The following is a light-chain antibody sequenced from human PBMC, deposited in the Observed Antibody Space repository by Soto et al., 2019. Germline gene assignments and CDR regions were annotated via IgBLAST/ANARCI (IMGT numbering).Light chain of an antibody. V-gene: IGLV2-14*01. Sequence: QSALTQPASVSGSPGQSITISCTGTSSDVGGYNYVSWYQQHPGKAPKLMIYDVSNRTSGVSNRFSGSKSGNTTSLTISGLQADDEADYYCSSYTSSRTLVFGGGTKLTVL. CDR2: DVS. J-gene: IGLJ2*01. CDR3: SSYTSSRTLV. CDR1: SSDVGGYNY.